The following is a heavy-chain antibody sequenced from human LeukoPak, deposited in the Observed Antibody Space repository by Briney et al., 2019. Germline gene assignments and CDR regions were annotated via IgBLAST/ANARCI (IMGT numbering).Heavy chain of an antibody. V-gene: IGHV3-30*02. J-gene: IGHJ4*02. CDR3: VKVDT. Sequence: GGSLRLSCVASGFTFSTSGMHWVRQSPGKGLDWVAFIRNDGNKYNYAESVKGQFTISRDNSKNTLYLQMDSLSAEDTAVYYCVKVDTWGQGTLVTVSS. CDR1: GFTFSTSG. CDR2: IRNDGNKY. D-gene: IGHD5-18*01.